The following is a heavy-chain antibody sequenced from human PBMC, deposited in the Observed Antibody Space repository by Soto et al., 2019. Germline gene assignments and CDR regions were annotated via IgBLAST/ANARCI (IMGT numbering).Heavy chain of an antibody. Sequence: SGPTLVNPTQTLILTCSFSGFSLTTRPVGVAWIRQPPGKALEWLAVIYWDDDKRYSPSLRSRLTISKDTSKNQVVLSMTNMDPVDTATYYCAHRLGGFTWNDGYLDYWGRGTLVTVSS. V-gene: IGHV2-5*02. D-gene: IGHD1-1*01. CDR2: IYWDDDK. CDR3: AHRLGGFTWNDGYLDY. J-gene: IGHJ4*02. CDR1: GFSLTTRPVG.